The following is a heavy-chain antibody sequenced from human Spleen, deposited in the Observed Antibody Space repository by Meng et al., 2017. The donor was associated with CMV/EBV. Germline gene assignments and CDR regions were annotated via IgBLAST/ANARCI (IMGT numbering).Heavy chain of an antibody. CDR3: ARDGIAVAGNEDYYYYGMDV. V-gene: IGHV3-30*14. Sequence: GESLKISCAASGFTFSGHTMHWVRQTPGKGLEWLAIISYDGGDTYYADSVKGRFTISRDNSKNTLYLQMNSLRAEDTAVYYCARDGIAVAGNEDYYYYGMDVWGQGTTVTVSS. J-gene: IGHJ6*02. D-gene: IGHD6-19*01. CDR1: GFTFSGHT. CDR2: ISYDGGDT.